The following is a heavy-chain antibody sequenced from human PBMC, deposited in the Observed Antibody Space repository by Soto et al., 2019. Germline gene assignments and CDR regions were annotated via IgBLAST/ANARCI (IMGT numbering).Heavy chain of an antibody. V-gene: IGHV1-18*01. CDR2: ISAYSGKT. CDR1: GYTFTTYG. CDR3: ARAPYLGDHQY. Sequence: QVQLVQSGGEGKKPGASVKVSCKTSGYTFTTYGISWVRQAPGQGLEWVGWISAYSGKTHYAQKFQGKVTMTTDTSTNTAYLELRSLRSDDTAVYYCARAPYLGDHQYWGQGTLVTVSS. D-gene: IGHD3-16*01. J-gene: IGHJ4*02.